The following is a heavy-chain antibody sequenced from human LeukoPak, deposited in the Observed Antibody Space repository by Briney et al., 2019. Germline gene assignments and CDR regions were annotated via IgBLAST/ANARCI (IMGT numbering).Heavy chain of an antibody. Sequence: GGSLRLSCAASGFTFSQYWMSWVRQAPGKGLEWVSSISSSSSYIYYADSVKGRFTISRDNAKNSLYLQMNSLRAEDTAVCYCARGYCSGGSCYSSGFDYWGQGTLVTVSS. CDR2: ISSSSSYI. CDR1: GFTFSQYW. J-gene: IGHJ4*02. V-gene: IGHV3-21*01. CDR3: ARGYCSGGSCYSSGFDY. D-gene: IGHD2-15*01.